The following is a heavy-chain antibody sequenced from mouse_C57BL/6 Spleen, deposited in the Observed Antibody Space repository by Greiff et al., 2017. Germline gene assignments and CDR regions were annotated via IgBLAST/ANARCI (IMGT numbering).Heavy chain of an antibody. Sequence: VQLQQSGPGMVKPSQSLSLTCTVTGYSITSGYDWHWIRHFPGNKLEWMGYISYSGSTNYNPSLKSRISITHDTSKNHFFLKLNSVTTEDTATYYCARANLRNAMDYWGKGTSVTVSS. V-gene: IGHV3-1*01. J-gene: IGHJ4*01. CDR1: GYSITSGYD. CDR2: ISYSGST. CDR3: ARANLRNAMDY.